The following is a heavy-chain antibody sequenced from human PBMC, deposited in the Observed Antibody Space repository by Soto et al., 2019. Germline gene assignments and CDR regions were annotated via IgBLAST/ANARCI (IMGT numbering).Heavy chain of an antibody. D-gene: IGHD1-26*01. J-gene: IGHJ3*02. V-gene: IGHV3-43*01. CDR3: AKDQSVDPVVGAFDI. Sequence: GSLRLSCAASGFTFSSYAMHWVRQAPGKGLEWVSLISWDGGSTYYADSVKGRFTISRDNSKNSLYLQMNSLRTEDTAFYYCAKDQSVDPVVGAFDIWGQGTMVTVSS. CDR2: ISWDGGST. CDR1: GFTFSSYA.